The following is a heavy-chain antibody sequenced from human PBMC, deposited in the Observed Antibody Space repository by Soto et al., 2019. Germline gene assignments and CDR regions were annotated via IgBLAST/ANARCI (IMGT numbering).Heavy chain of an antibody. Sequence: QVQLVQSGAEVKKPGSSVKVSCKASGGTFSSYTISWVRQAPGQGLEWMGRIIPILGIANYAQKFQGRVTITADKSTGPAYMELSSLRSEGTAVYYCAGASFGGYPPFGHWGQGTLVTVSS. J-gene: IGHJ4*02. V-gene: IGHV1-69*02. CDR1: GGTFSSYT. CDR3: AGASFGGYPPFGH. CDR2: IIPILGIA. D-gene: IGHD5-12*01.